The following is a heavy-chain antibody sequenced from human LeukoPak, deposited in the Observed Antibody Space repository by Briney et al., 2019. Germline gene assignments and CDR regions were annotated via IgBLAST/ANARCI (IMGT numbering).Heavy chain of an antibody. CDR1: GYSISSGYY. V-gene: IGHV4-38-2*02. D-gene: IGHD4-17*01. Sequence: QTSETLSLTCTVSGYSISSGYYWGWIRQPPGKGLEWIGSIYHSGSTYYNPSLKSRVTISVDTSKNQFSLKLSSVTAADTAVYYCASVYGDYAEYFQHWGQGTLVTVSS. CDR3: ASVYGDYAEYFQH. CDR2: IYHSGST. J-gene: IGHJ1*01.